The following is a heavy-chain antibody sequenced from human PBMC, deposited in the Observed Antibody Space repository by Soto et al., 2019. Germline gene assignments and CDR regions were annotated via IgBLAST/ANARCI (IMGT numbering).Heavy chain of an antibody. CDR1: GGSIISYY. J-gene: IGHJ5*02. CDR3: ASYSSGSYPGFDP. Sequence: SETLSLTCTVSGGSIISYYWSWIRQPPWKGLEWIGYIYYSGSTNYNPSLKSRVTISVDTSKNQFSLKLSSVTAADTAVYYCASYSSGSYPGFDPWGQGTLVTVS. CDR2: IYYSGST. D-gene: IGHD3-10*01. V-gene: IGHV4-59*01.